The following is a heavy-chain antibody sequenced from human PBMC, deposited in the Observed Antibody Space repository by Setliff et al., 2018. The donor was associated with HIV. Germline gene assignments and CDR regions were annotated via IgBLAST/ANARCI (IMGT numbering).Heavy chain of an antibody. CDR2: IDPNSGGT. CDR1: GDTFTGYY. D-gene: IGHD6-25*01. CDR3: AREDQTAGGFDP. J-gene: IGHJ5*02. V-gene: IGHV1-2*02. Sequence: VASVKVSCKASGDTFTGYYMHWVRQAPGQGLEWMGWIDPNSGGTNYAQKFQGRVTMTRDTSISTAYMELSRLRSDDTAVYYCAREDQTAGGFDPWGQGTLVTVSS.